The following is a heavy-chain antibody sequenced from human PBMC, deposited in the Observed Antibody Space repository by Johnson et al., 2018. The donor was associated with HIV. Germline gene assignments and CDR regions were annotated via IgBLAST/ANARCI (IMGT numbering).Heavy chain of an antibody. J-gene: IGHJ3*02. D-gene: IGHD1-26*01. CDR2: IYSSGGT. CDR1: GFTFKNAW. Sequence: VQLVESGGGLVQPGGSLRLSCAASGFTFKNAWMSWVRQAPGKGLEWVSVIYSSGGTLYSDSVRGRFTVSRDNSKNTLYLQMNTLRVEDTAVYYCARDRVGGTYDSFDIWGQGTMVTVSS. CDR3: ARDRVGGTYDSFDI. V-gene: IGHV3-66*01.